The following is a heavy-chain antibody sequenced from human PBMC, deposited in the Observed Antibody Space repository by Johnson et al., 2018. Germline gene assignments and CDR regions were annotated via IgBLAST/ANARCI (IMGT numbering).Heavy chain of an antibody. CDR2: ISSDGSNK. CDR1: GFTFSSYA. J-gene: IGHJ3*02. D-gene: IGHD3-22*01. CDR3: ARDFYDTSGQGAFDI. Sequence: QPGRSLRLSCAXSGFTFSSYAIPWVRQAPGKGLEWVAVISSDGSNKYYADSVKGRFTLSRDKSKTTLELQMHSLRAEDTAGSYGARDFYDTSGQGAFDIWGQGTMVTVSS. V-gene: IGHV3-30-3*01.